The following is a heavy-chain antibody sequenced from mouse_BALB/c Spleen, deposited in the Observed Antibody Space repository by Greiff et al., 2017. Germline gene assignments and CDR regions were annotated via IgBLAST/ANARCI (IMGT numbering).Heavy chain of an antibody. V-gene: IGHV1-69*02. J-gene: IGHJ2*01. Sequence: QVQLKQPGAELVKPGASVKLSCKASGYTFTSYWMHWVKQRPGQGLEWIGEIDPSDSYTNYNQKFKGKATLTVDKSSSTAYMQLSSLTSEDSAVYYCARKTTVVAKGDYWGQGTTLTVSS. CDR3: ARKTTVVAKGDY. D-gene: IGHD1-1*01. CDR2: IDPSDSYT. CDR1: GYTFTSYW.